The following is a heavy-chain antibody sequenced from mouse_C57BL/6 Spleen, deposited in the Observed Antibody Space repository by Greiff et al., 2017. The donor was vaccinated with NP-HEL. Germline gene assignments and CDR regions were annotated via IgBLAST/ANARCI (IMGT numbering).Heavy chain of an antibody. CDR1: GFTFTDYY. Sequence: EVMLVESGGGLVQPGGSLSLSCAASGFTFTDYYMSWVRQPPGKALEWLGFIRNKANGYTTEYSASVKGRFTISRDNSQSILYLQMNALRAEDSATYYCARGTVVARAMDYWGQGTSVTVSS. V-gene: IGHV7-3*01. CDR2: IRNKANGYTT. D-gene: IGHD1-1*01. CDR3: ARGTVVARAMDY. J-gene: IGHJ4*01.